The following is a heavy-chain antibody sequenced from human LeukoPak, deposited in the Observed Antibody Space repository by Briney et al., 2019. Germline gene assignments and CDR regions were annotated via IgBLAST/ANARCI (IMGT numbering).Heavy chain of an antibody. Sequence: GGPLRLSCVASGFRLTSYARHWVRQAPGKGLEWVTILSSDGITPNYADSVRGRFTISRDDSKKPLYLQINSLRREDTAIYYCARGAPRVVAFDHWGQGALVTVSS. CDR2: LSSDGITP. CDR3: ARGAPRVVAFDH. D-gene: IGHD3-22*01. V-gene: IGHV3-30*04. CDR1: GFRLTSYA. J-gene: IGHJ4*02.